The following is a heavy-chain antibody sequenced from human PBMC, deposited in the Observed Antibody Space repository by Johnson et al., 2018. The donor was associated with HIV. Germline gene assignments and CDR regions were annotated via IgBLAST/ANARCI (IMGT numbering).Heavy chain of an antibody. CDR2: IGTDGGTT. D-gene: IGHD2-2*01. CDR3: TTEKHAPRAFDI. Sequence: VQLVESGGGLVQPGGSLRLSCAASGFTFSSYDMHWVRQATGKGLEWVSAIGTDGGTTDYAAPVKGRFTISRDDSKNTLYLQMNSLKTEDTAVYYCTTEKHAPRAFDIWGQGTMVTVSS. V-gene: IGHV3-15*04. J-gene: IGHJ3*02. CDR1: GFTFSSYD.